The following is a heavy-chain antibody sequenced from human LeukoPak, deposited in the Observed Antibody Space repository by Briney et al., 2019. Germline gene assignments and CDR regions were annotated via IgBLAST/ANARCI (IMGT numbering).Heavy chain of an antibody. J-gene: IGHJ3*01. Sequence: ASVKVSCKAFGYSFTAYQMHWVRQAPGQGLEWMGWINPSSDGTNYAQKFQGRVTMTRDTSISTVYMELSRLRSDDTAVYYCARAFTVDVWGQGTMVTVS. CDR2: INPSSDGT. D-gene: IGHD3-3*02. CDR1: GYSFTAYQ. V-gene: IGHV1-2*02. CDR3: ARAFTVDV.